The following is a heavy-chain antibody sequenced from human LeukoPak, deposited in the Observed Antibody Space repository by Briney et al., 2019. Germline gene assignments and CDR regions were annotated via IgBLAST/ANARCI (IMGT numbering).Heavy chain of an antibody. J-gene: IGHJ5*02. CDR1: GDSVSGGSAG. CDR2: IYYRSKWYS. CDR3: TGGGLVRGTLHWFDP. D-gene: IGHD3-10*01. V-gene: IGHV6-1*01. Sequence: SQTLSLTCAISGDSVSGGSAGWNWIRQSPSRGLEWLGRIYYRSKWYSDYAICLKSRITINPDTSRNQFSLQLNSVTHDDTAVYYCTGGGLVRGTLHWFDPWGQGTLVTVSS.